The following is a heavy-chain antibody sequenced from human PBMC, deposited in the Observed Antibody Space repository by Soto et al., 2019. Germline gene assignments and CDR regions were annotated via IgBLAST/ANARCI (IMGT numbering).Heavy chain of an antibody. J-gene: IGHJ4*02. D-gene: IGHD3-22*01. CDR3: ASPRDYDSSGYLDY. V-gene: IGHV1-69*13. CDR1: GGTFSSYA. Sequence: SVKVSCKASGGTFSSYAISWVRQAPGRGLEWMGGIIPIFGTANYAQKFQGRVTITADESTSTAYMELSSLRSEDTAVYYCASPRDYDSSGYLDYWGQGTLVTVSS. CDR2: IIPIFGTA.